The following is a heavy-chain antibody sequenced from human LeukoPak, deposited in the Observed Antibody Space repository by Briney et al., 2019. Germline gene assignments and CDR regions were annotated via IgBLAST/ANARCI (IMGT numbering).Heavy chain of an antibody. D-gene: IGHD4-17*01. CDR3: ARVTVTTHGDY. Sequence: ASVKVSCKASGGTFSSYAISWVRQAPGQRLEWMGWINAGNGNTKYSQKFQGRVTITRDTSASTAYMELSSLRSEDTAVYYCARVTVTTHGDYWGQGTLVTVSS. J-gene: IGHJ4*02. CDR1: GGTFSSYA. CDR2: INAGNGNT. V-gene: IGHV1-3*01.